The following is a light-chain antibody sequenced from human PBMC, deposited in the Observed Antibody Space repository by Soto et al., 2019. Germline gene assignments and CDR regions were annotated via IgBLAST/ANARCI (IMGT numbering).Light chain of an antibody. Sequence: QSVLTQPPSVSGAPGQRVTISCTGSGSTIGAGYDVHWYQQLPGTAPKLLIYTNSNRPSGVPDRFSASKSGTSASLAISGLQAEDEADYYCQSYDSSLSVVFGGGTKLTVL. J-gene: IGLJ2*01. CDR2: TNS. CDR3: QSYDSSLSVV. V-gene: IGLV1-40*01. CDR1: GSTIGAGYD.